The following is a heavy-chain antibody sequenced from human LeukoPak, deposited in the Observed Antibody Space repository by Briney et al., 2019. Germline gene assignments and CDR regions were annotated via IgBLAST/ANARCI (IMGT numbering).Heavy chain of an antibody. V-gene: IGHV1-2*02. J-gene: IGHJ5*02. CDR3: ASIIPAAGTGWFDP. CDR2: INPNSGGT. CDR1: GYTFTGYY. D-gene: IGHD6-13*01. Sequence: ASVKVSCKASGYTFTGYYMHWVRQAPGQGLEWMGWINPNSGGTNYAQKFQGRVTMTRDTSISTAYMELSRLRSDDTAVYYCASIIPAAGTGWFDPWGQGTLVTVSS.